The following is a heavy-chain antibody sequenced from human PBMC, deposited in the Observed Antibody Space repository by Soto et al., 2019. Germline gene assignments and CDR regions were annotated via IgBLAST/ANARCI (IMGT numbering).Heavy chain of an antibody. V-gene: IGHV1-3*01. Sequence: DSVKGSCKASGYSCTSYAMHWVRQAPGQRLEWMGWINAGNGNTKYSQKFQGGVTITRDTSASTAYMELSSLRSEDTAVYYCASPLLRSPPYGMDVWGQGITVTVSS. J-gene: IGHJ6*02. CDR1: GYSCTSYA. CDR3: ASPLLRSPPYGMDV. CDR2: INAGNGNT.